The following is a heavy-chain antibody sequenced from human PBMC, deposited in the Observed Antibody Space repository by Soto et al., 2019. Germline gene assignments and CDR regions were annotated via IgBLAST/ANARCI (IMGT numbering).Heavy chain of an antibody. Sequence: GGSLRLSCAASGFTASSTYLTWVRQAPGKGLEWVAILYTGTDTVYADSVKGRFTISRDSSKNTFYLQMNSLRAEDTAMYFCARPRYTGTYAGRFLDYRGQGAVVTVS. CDR2: LYTGTDT. J-gene: IGHJ4*02. CDR1: GFTASSTY. D-gene: IGHD1-26*01. CDR3: ARPRYTGTYAGRFLDY. V-gene: IGHV3-53*01.